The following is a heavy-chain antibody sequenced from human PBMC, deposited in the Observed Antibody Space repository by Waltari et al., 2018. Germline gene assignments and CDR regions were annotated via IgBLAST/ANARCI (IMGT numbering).Heavy chain of an antibody. CDR3: AQLPYYYADSAS. Sequence: QVQLQQWGAGLLKPSETLSLTCAVYGGSFSGYAWTWIRQPPGKGLEWIGEVFQGGSRNYNPSLVSRLTISLDTSKNQCSLRLTSVTAADTATYYCAQLPYYYADSASWGQGTLVTVSS. J-gene: IGHJ5*02. V-gene: IGHV4-34*12. D-gene: IGHD3-16*01. CDR1: GGSFSGYA. CDR2: VFQGGSR.